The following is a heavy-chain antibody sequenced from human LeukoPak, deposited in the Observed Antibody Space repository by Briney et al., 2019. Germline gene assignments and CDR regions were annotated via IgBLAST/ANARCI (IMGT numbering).Heavy chain of an antibody. V-gene: IGHV3-7*01. Sequence: GGSLRLSCAASGLTFSTYWMSWVRQAPGKGLEWVANIKEDGSAKYYVGSVKGRFTISRDNAKKSLYLQMNSLRAENTAVYFCASGFLDDFWSGHFWGQGTLVTVSS. CDR2: IKEDGSAK. J-gene: IGHJ4*02. CDR3: ASGFLDDFWSGHF. CDR1: GLTFSTYW. D-gene: IGHD3-3*01.